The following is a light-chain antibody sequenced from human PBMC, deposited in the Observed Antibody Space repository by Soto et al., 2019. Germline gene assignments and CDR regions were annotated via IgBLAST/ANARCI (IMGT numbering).Light chain of an antibody. J-gene: IGKJ1*01. V-gene: IGKV3D-15*01. CDR1: QSISDT. Sequence: EIVMTQSPATLSVSPGGRAALSCRASQSISDTLAWYQQKPGQAPRLLMYGASIRAAGVPDRFSGSGSGTEFTLTISRLEPEDFTVYYCHHYETFGQGTKVDIK. CDR2: GAS. CDR3: HHYET.